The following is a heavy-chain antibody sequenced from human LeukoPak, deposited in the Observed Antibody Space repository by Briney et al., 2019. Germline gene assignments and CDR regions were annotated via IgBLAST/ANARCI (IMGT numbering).Heavy chain of an antibody. V-gene: IGHV4-4*02. D-gene: IGHD3-22*01. CDR3: ARDRGGRYYYDSSGHRYFDY. CDR2: IYHSGST. CDR1: GGSISSSNW. J-gene: IGHJ4*02. Sequence: SETLSLTCAVSGGSISSSNWWSWVRQPPGKGLEWIGEIYHSGSTNYNPSLKSRATISVDKSKNQFSLKLSSVTAADTAVYYCARDRGGRYYYDSSGHRYFDYWGQGTLVTVSS.